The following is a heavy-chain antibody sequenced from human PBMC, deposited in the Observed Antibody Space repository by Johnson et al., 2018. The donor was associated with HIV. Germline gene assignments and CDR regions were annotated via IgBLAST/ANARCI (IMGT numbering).Heavy chain of an antibody. CDR1: GFTFSSYA. CDR3: ARRSIRSDGFDI. J-gene: IGHJ3*02. Sequence: VQLVESGGGVVRPGGSLRLSCAASGFTFSSYAMSWVRQAPGKGLEWVSAISGSGGSTGYVDSVKGRFTISRDNANNSLFLQMNSLRAGDTAVYYCARRSIRSDGFDIWGQGTMVTVSS. V-gene: IGHV3-20*04. D-gene: IGHD4-11*01. CDR2: ISGSGGST.